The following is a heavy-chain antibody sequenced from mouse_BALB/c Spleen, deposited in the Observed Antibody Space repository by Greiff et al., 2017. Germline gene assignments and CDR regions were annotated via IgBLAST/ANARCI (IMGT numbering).Heavy chain of an antibody. V-gene: IGHV1-80*01. CDR1: GYAFSSYW. CDR3: ARRAYDYYAMDY. Sequence: QVQLKESGAELVRPGSSVKISCKASGYAFSSYWMNWVKQRPGQGLEWIGQIYPGDGDTNYNGKFKGKATLTADKSSSTAYMQLSSLTSEDSAVYFCARRAYDYYAMDYWGQGTSVTVSS. D-gene: IGHD2-10*02. CDR2: IYPGDGDT. J-gene: IGHJ4*01.